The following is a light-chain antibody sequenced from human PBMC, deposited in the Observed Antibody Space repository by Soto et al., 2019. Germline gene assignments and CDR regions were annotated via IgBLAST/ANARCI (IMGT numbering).Light chain of an antibody. CDR3: SSYTSSSTYV. CDR2: EVS. CDR1: SSDVGSYNR. Sequence: QSVLTQPPSVSGSPGQSVTISCTGTSSDVGSYNRVSWFQQPPGTAPKLLIYEVSNRPSGVPDRFSGSKSGNTASLTISGLQAEDEADDYCSSYTSSSTYVFGTGTKLTVL. J-gene: IGLJ1*01. V-gene: IGLV2-18*02.